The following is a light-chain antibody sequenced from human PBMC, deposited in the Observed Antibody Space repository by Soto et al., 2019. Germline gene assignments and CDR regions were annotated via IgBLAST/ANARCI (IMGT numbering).Light chain of an antibody. Sequence: QSVLTQPPSASGSPGQSVTISCTGTSSDVGGYNYVSWYQQHPGKAPQLIIYEVTKRPPGGPDRFSGSKSGNTASLTVSGLQPEDEAEYYCSSYAGSHTYVFGTGTKVTV. CDR1: SSDVGGYNY. J-gene: IGLJ1*01. V-gene: IGLV2-8*01. CDR2: EVT. CDR3: SSYAGSHTYV.